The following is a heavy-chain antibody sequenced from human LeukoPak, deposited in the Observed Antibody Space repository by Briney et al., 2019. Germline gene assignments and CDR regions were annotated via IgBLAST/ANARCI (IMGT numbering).Heavy chain of an antibody. Sequence: GGSLRLSCAASGFTFDDYGMSWVRQAPGKGLEWVSGINWNGGSTGYADSVKGRFTISRDNAKNSLYLQMNSLRAEDTAVYYCAKGITGTGSYSVADHWGQGILVTVSS. V-gene: IGHV3-20*04. D-gene: IGHD1-26*01. CDR2: INWNGGST. CDR3: AKGITGTGSYSVADH. CDR1: GFTFDDYG. J-gene: IGHJ4*02.